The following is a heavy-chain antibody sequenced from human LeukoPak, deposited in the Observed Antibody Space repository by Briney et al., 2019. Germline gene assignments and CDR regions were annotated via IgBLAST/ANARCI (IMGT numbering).Heavy chain of an antibody. CDR3: AKGSYSSSSGRPSYFDY. CDR2: ISGSGGST. V-gene: IGHV3-23*01. CDR1: GFTFSSYA. D-gene: IGHD6-6*01. J-gene: IGHJ4*02. Sequence: GGSLRLSCAASGFTFSSYAMSWVRQAPGKGLEWVSAISGSGGSTYYADSVKGRFTISRDNSKNTLYLQMNSLRAEDTAVYYCAKGSYSSSSGRPSYFDYWGQGTLVTVSS.